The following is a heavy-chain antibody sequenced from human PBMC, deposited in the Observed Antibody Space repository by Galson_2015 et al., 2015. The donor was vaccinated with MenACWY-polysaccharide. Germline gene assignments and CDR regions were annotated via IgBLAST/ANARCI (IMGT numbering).Heavy chain of an antibody. Sequence: SETLSLTCTVSGGSISSYYWSWIRQPAGKGLEWIGRIYTSGSTNYNPSLKSRVTMSVDTSKNQFSLKLSSVTAADTAVYYCAREGYDSSGEARDAFDIWGQGTMVTVSS. J-gene: IGHJ3*02. CDR3: AREGYDSSGEARDAFDI. D-gene: IGHD3-22*01. CDR1: GGSISSYY. CDR2: IYTSGST. V-gene: IGHV4-4*07.